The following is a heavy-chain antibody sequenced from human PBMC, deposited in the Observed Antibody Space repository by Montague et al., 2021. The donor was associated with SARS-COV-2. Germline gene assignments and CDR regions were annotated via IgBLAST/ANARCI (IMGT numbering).Heavy chain of an antibody. CDR3: AREAARDWYFDL. CDR2: IYYSGTT. CDR1: GGSISSSSYY. Sequence: SETLSLTCTVSGGSISSSSYYWGWIRQPPGKGPEWIGSIYYSGTTFYNPSLRSRVTMSVDTSKNQFSLRLSSVTAADTAVFYCAREAARDWYFDLWGRGTLVTVSS. V-gene: IGHV4-39*02. D-gene: IGHD2-15*01. J-gene: IGHJ2*01.